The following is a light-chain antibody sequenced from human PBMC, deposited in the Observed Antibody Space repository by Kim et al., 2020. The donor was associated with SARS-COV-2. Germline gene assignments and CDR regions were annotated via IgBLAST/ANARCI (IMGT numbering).Light chain of an antibody. CDR1: QGISDT. CDR2: GAS. J-gene: IGKJ5*01. V-gene: IGKV1-16*01. CDR3: QQCYSIPIT. Sequence: DIQLTQSPSSLSTSLGDTITITCRASQGISDTLAWFQQKPGKAPKFLIYGASTLQGGVPSRFSGTGSGKDFTLTITSLQPDDLAIYFCQQCYSIPITFGQGTRLEIK.